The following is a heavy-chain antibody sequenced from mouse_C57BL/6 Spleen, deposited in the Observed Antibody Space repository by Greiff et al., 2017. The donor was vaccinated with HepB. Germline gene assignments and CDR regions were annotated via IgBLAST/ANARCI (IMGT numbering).Heavy chain of an antibody. CDR2: INPNNGGT. V-gene: IGHV1-26*01. Sequence: VQLKHSGPELVKPGASVKISCKASGYTFTDYYMNWVKQSHGKSLEWIGDINPNNGGTSYNQKFKGKATLTVDKSSSTAYMELRSLTSEDSAVYYCARSLYDYGFAYWGQGTLVTVPA. J-gene: IGHJ3*01. D-gene: IGHD2-4*01. CDR1: GYTFTDYY. CDR3: ARSLYDYGFAY.